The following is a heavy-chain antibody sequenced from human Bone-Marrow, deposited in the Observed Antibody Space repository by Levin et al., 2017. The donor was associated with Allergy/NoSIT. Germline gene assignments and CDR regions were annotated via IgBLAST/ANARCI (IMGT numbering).Heavy chain of an antibody. CDR1: GFTLNSYA. J-gene: IGHJ6*02. CDR2: ISFDGTNQ. V-gene: IGHV3-30*04. CDR3: VKDLGREYSDGYYYYYAMDV. D-gene: IGHD5-12*01. Sequence: GGSLRLSCAVSGFTLNSYAMHWVRQAPGKGLEWVAVISFDGTNQYYADSVRGRFTISGDSSENTLYLQMNSLRPEDTAVYYCVKDLGREYSDGYYYYYAMDVWGQGTTVTVSS.